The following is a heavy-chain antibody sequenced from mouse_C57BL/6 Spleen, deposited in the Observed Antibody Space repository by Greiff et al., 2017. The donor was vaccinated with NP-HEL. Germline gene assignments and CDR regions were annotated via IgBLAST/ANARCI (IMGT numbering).Heavy chain of an antibody. D-gene: IGHD2-5*01. V-gene: IGHV1-69*01. J-gene: IGHJ3*01. Sequence: QVQLKQPGAELVMPGASVKLSCKASGYTFTSYWMHWVKQRPGQGLEWIGEIDPSDSYTNYNQKFKGKSTLTVDKSSSTAYMQLSSLTSEDSAVYYCARRGDYSNFFAYWGQGTLVTVSA. CDR2: IDPSDSYT. CDR3: ARRGDYSNFFAY. CDR1: GYTFTSYW.